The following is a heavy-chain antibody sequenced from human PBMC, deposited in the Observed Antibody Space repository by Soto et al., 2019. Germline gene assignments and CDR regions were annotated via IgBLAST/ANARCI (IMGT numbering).Heavy chain of an antibody. CDR1: GGSIGSYY. CDR3: ARGPYDSSGYYYFDY. V-gene: IGHV4-59*12. CDR2: IYYSGST. J-gene: IGHJ4*02. D-gene: IGHD3-22*01. Sequence: SETLSLTCTVSGGSIGSYYWSWIRQPPGKGLEWIGYIYYSGSTNYNPSLKSRVTISVDTSKNQFSLKLSSVTAADTAVYYCARGPYDSSGYYYFDYWGQGTLVTVSS.